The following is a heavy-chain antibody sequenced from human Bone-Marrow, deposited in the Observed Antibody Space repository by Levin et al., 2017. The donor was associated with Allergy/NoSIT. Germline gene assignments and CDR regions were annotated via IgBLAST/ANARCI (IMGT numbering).Heavy chain of an antibody. V-gene: IGHV3-74*01. CDR3: ATVFDL. Sequence: GESLKISCEASGLTFSGHWIHWVRQPPGKGLVWISGINGDGSATYYADAVKGRFTISRDDAKNTVSLQMNSLRAEDTAVYYCATVFDLWGQGTLVTVSS. J-gene: IGHJ4*02. CDR1: GLTFSGHW. CDR2: INGDGSAT.